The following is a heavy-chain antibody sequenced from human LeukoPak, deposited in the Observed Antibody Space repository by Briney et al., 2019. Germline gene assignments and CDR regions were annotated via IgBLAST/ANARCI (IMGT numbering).Heavy chain of an antibody. J-gene: IGHJ5*02. V-gene: IGHV7-4-1*02. D-gene: IGHD3-10*01. Sequence: EASVKVSCKASGYTFTNYALNWMRQAPGQGLEWVGWINTKTGNPTYAQGFTGRFVFSLDTSVNTAFLQISSLKAEDTAVYYCARDPTPYYTYWFDPWGQGTLVTVSS. CDR3: ARDPTPYYTYWFDP. CDR1: GYTFTNYA. CDR2: INTKTGNP.